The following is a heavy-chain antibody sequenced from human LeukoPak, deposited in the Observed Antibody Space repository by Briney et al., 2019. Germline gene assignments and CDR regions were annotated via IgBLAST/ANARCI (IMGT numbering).Heavy chain of an antibody. D-gene: IGHD1-26*01. V-gene: IGHV4-4*07. CDR3: ARGSPSGASFFSF. Sequence: SETLSLTCTVSGGSFSSHYWTWIRQSAGKGLEWLGRIYTSGTTHFNPSFESRLSMSVDTSKAQFSLKLTSVTAADTAVYYCARGSPSGASFFSFRGQGTLVTVSS. CDR1: GGSFSSHY. J-gene: IGHJ4*02. CDR2: IYTSGTT.